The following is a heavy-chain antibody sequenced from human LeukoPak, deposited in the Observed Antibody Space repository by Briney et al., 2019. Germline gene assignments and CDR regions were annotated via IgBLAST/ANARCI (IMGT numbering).Heavy chain of an antibody. CDR1: GFTFSRYW. CDR3: ARDWRSYDSSGYYSH. CDR2: IKQDGSEK. V-gene: IGHV3-7*01. Sequence: GGSLRLSCAASGFTFSRYWMSWVRQAPGKGLGWVANIKQDGSEKYYVDSVEGRFTISRDNAKNSLYLQMNSLRAEDTAVYYCARDWRSYDSSGYYSHWGQGTLVTVSS. D-gene: IGHD3-22*01. J-gene: IGHJ4*02.